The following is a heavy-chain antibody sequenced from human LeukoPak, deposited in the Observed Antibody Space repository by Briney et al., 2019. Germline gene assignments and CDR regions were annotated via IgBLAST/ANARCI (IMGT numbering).Heavy chain of an antibody. V-gene: IGHV4-34*01. Sequence: RPSETLSLTCAVYGGSISGYYWSWIRQTPGKGLEWIGEINHGGSTNYNPSPKSRVTISVDTSKKQFSLKLYSVAAADTAVYYCARREGIEAAGTDYWGQGTLVTVSS. CDR2: INHGGST. CDR1: GGSISGYY. J-gene: IGHJ4*02. CDR3: ARREGIEAAGTDY. D-gene: IGHD6-13*01.